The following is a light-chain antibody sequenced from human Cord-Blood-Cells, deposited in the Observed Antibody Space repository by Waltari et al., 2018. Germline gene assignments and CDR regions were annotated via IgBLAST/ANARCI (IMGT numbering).Light chain of an antibody. Sequence: EVVLKPSPGTLSLSPGEIATLSCRARQSVSRRYLAWYQQNPGHAPRVLIYGAASTASGIPDMFRGSGSGTDFTLTISRLEPEDVAVYYCQQYGSSPLTFGGGTKVEIK. V-gene: IGKV3-20*01. CDR2: GAA. CDR3: QQYGSSPLT. J-gene: IGKJ4*01. CDR1: QSVSRRY.